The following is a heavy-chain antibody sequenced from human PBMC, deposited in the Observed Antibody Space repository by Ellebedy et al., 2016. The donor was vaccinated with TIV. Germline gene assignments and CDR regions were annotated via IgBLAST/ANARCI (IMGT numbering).Heavy chain of an antibody. J-gene: IGHJ4*02. Sequence: GESLKISCAASGFTFRNFAMTWVRQAPGKGLEWVSSISSSGVSTDYADSVRGRVTISRDNSKNTLYLQLNRLRADDSAVYYCAKLDNSGYYYGRFDYWGQGTLVTVSS. CDR2: ISSSGVST. CDR3: AKLDNSGYYYGRFDY. V-gene: IGHV3-23*01. D-gene: IGHD3-22*01. CDR1: GFTFRNFA.